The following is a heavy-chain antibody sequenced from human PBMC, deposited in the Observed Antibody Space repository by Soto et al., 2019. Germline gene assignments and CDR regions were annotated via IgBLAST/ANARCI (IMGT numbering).Heavy chain of an antibody. CDR2: IWYDGSKK. CDR3: ARFRDDHGAFDT. J-gene: IGHJ3*02. D-gene: IGHD2-15*01. CDR1: GFTFSSYG. Sequence: QVQLVESGGGVVQPGRSLRLSCAASGFTFSSYGMHWVRQAPGKGLEWVAIIWYDGSKKYYVDSVKGRFTIARENSKNTLFLQVNSLTAEDTAVYYCARFRDDHGAFDTWGKGTMVTVSS. V-gene: IGHV3-33*01.